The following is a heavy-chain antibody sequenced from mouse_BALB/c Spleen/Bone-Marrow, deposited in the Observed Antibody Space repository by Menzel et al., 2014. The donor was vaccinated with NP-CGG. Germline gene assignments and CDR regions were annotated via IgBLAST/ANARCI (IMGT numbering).Heavy chain of an antibody. CDR2: ISTHYGDA. CDR1: GYTFTDYA. V-gene: IGHV1S137*01. Sequence: QVQLQQSGAELVRPGVSVKISCKGSGYTFTDYAMHWVKQSHAKSLEWIGVISTHYGDASYNQNFKGKATMTVDKSSSTAYMELARLASEDSAIYYCARDAMDYWGQGTSVTGSS. J-gene: IGHJ4*01. CDR3: ARDAMDY.